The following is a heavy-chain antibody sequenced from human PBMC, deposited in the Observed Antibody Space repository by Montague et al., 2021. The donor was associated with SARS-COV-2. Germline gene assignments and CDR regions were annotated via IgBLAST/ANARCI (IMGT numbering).Heavy chain of an antibody. V-gene: IGHV4-59*01. D-gene: IGHD6-13*01. J-gene: IGHJ3*02. Sequence: SETLSLTCTVYGGSISRYSWTWIRQPPGKGLEWIGYIYNSGSTNXXPFLTSRVTISVDTSKNQFSLKLSSVAAADTAVYYCARVGRGSSWYEVAFDIWGQGTMVTVSS. CDR3: ARVGRGSSWYEVAFDI. CDR1: GGSISRYS. CDR2: IYNSGST.